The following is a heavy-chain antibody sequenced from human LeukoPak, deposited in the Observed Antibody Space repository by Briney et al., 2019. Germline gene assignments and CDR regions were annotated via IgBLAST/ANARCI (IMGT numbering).Heavy chain of an antibody. CDR1: GGSFSSGGYY. CDR3: ARSFSAAVSDY. J-gene: IGHJ4*02. V-gene: IGHV4-31*03. D-gene: IGHD6-25*01. Sequence: PSQTLSLTCTVSGGSFSSGGYYWSWIRQHPGTGLEWVGYIYYSGSTYYNPSLKSRVTISVDTSKNQFSLKLSSVTAADTAVYYCARSFSAAVSDYWGQGTLVTVSS. CDR2: IYYSGST.